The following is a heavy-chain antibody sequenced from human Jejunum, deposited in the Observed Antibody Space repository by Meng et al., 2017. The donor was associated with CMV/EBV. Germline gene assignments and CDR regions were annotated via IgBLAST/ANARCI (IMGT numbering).Heavy chain of an antibody. Sequence: GFTASCTSLSWVRQAPGKGLGWVSIIYSGGTAYYADSVKGRFTISRDNSKNALSLQMGSLRAEDTAVYYCARQTVVAGSYYGMDVWGQGTTVTVSS. D-gene: IGHD2-2*01. CDR2: IYSGGTA. CDR3: ARQTVVAGSYYGMDV. V-gene: IGHV3-66*02. J-gene: IGHJ6*02. CDR1: GFTASCTS.